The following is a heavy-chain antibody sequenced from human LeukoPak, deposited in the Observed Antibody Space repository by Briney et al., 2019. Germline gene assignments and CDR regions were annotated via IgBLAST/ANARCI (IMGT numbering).Heavy chain of an antibody. CDR1: GFTFSSYG. D-gene: IGHD6-13*01. J-gene: IGHJ4*02. V-gene: IGHV3-23*01. CDR2: ISGSGGST. CDR3: AKAPRIAAAGKDFDY. Sequence: GGTLRLSCAASGFTFSSYGMSWVRQAPGKGLEWVSAISGSGGSTYYADSVKGRFTISRDNSKNTLYQQMNSLRAEDTAVYYCAKAPRIAAAGKDFDYWGQGTLVTVSS.